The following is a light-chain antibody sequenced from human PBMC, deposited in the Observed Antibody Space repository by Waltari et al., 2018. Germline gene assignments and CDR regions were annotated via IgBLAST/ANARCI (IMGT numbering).Light chain of an antibody. CDR1: QSVSSY. Sequence: GERATLSCRASQSVSSYLAWYQQKPGQAPRLLIYDASNRATGIPARFSGSGSGTDFTLTISSLEPEDFAVYYCQQRSNWPMYTFGQGTKLEIK. J-gene: IGKJ2*01. V-gene: IGKV3-11*01. CDR3: QQRSNWPMYT. CDR2: DAS.